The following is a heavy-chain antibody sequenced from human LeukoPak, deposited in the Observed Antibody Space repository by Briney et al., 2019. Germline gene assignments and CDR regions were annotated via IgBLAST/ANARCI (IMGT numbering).Heavy chain of an antibody. J-gene: IGHJ5*02. D-gene: IGHD3-22*01. CDR2: ISGSGGST. Sequence: GGSLRLSCAASGFTFSSYAMHWVRQAPGKGLEWVSAISGSGGSTYYADSVKGRFTISRDNSKNTLYLQMNSLRAEDTAVYYCAKPLYYYDSSGYYHWGQGTLVTVSS. CDR1: GFTFSSYA. CDR3: AKPLYYYDSSGYYH. V-gene: IGHV3-23*01.